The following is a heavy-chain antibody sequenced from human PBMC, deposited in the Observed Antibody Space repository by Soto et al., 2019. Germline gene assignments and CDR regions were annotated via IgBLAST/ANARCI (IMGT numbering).Heavy chain of an antibody. Sequence: QLQLQESGPGLVKPSETLSLTCTVSGGSISSSSYYWGWIRQPPGKGLEWIGTIYYSGSTYYNPSLKRRVTISVDTSKSQFSLKLSSVTAADTAVYYCARQGSGSYNAFDIWGQGTVVTVSS. D-gene: IGHD1-26*01. CDR2: IYYSGST. V-gene: IGHV4-39*01. J-gene: IGHJ3*02. CDR3: ARQGSGSYNAFDI. CDR1: GGSISSSSYY.